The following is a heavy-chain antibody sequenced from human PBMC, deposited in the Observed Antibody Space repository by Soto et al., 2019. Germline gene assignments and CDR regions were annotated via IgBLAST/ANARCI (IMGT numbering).Heavy chain of an antibody. V-gene: IGHV4-34*01. D-gene: IGHD1-26*01. CDR2: INHSGST. J-gene: IGHJ3*02. Sequence: SETLSLTCAVYGGSFSGYYWSWIRQPPGKGLEWIGEINHSGSTNYNPSLKSRVTISVDTSKNQFSLKLSSVTAADTAVYYCTSSIGAHRELAFDIWGQGTMVTVSS. CDR3: TSSIGAHRELAFDI. CDR1: GGSFSGYY.